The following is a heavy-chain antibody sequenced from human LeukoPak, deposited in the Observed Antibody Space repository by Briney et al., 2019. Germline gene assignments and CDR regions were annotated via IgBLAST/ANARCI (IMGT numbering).Heavy chain of an antibody. CDR2: IWFDGGDK. Sequence: GGSLRLSCVASGFTFSSYGRHWVRQAPGKGLEWITVIWFDGGDKYYAESVKGRFTISRDTSKNTLSLQMNSLRGDDTAVYYCVRLGSGWSMDYWGQGTLVTVSS. CDR1: GFTFSSYG. CDR3: VRLGSGWSMDY. V-gene: IGHV3-33*01. D-gene: IGHD6-19*01. J-gene: IGHJ4*02.